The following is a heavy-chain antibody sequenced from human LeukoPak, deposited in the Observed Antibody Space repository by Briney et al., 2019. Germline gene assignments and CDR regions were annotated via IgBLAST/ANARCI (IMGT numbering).Heavy chain of an antibody. V-gene: IGHV4-61*09. CDR2: IYRSGST. D-gene: IGHD6-13*01. CDR3: ARAYHSSWYLNWFDP. Sequence: SETLSLTCTVSGGSISSGSYYWSWIRQPAGKRLEWIGHIYRSGSTNYNPSLKSRVTISVDTSKNQFSLKLSSVTAADTAVYYCARAYHSSWYLNWFDPWGQGTLVTVSS. J-gene: IGHJ5*02. CDR1: GGSISSGSYY.